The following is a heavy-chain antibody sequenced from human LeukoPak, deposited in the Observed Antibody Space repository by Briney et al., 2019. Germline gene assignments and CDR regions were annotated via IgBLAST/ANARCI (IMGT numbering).Heavy chain of an antibody. CDR1: GYRFTSYW. Sequence: GESLKISCKGSGYRFTSYWIGWVRQMPGKGLEWMGIIYPGDSDTRYSPSFQGQVTISADKSISTAYLQWSSLKASDTAMYYCAILGYYGSGSYLLLDYWGQGTLVTVSS. V-gene: IGHV5-51*01. J-gene: IGHJ4*02. CDR3: AILGYYGSGSYLLLDY. CDR2: IYPGDSDT. D-gene: IGHD3-10*01.